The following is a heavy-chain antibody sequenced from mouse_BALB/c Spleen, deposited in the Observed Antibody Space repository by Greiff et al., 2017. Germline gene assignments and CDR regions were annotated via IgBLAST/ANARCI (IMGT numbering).Heavy chain of an antibody. CDR2: ISYDGSN. CDR1: GYSITSGYY. CDR3: ARRDYRYDGGYY. D-gene: IGHD2-14*01. V-gene: IGHV3-6*02. J-gene: IGHJ2*01. Sequence: EVKLMESGPGLVKPSQSLSLTCSVTGYSITSGYYWNWIRQFPGNKLEWMGYISYDGSNNYNPSLKNRISITRDTSKNQFFLKLNSVTTEDTATYYCARRDYRYDGGYYWGQGTTLTVSA.